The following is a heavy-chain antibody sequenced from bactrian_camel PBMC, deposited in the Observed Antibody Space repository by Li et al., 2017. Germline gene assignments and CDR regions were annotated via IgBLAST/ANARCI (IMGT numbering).Heavy chain of an antibody. V-gene: IGHV3S40*01. CDR2: DYAAGGTT. J-gene: IGHJ4*01. CDR3: AADPRGSAY. D-gene: IGHD3*01. Sequence: DVQLVESGGGSVQSGGSLRLSCATSGFTFSRHSMAWVRQASGKGLEWVAADYAAGGTTYYADSVKGRFTISRDNAENTVYLQMNSLKSGDTAVYFCAADPRGSAYWGQGTQVTVS. CDR1: GFTFSRHS.